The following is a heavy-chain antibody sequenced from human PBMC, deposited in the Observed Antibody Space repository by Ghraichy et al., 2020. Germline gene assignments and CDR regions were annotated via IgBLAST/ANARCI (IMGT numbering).Heavy chain of an antibody. CDR1: GFTFGNYA. J-gene: IGHJ4*02. V-gene: IGHV3-23*01. D-gene: IGHD3-22*01. Sequence: LSLTCAASGFTFGNYAMTWVRQAPGKGLEWVLAISGSGGSTYYADSVNGRLTISRDNSKNTLFLQMNSLRVEDTAVYYCAKDLRAPGSGFYPFYFDFWGQGILVTVSS. CDR2: ISGSGGST. CDR3: AKDLRAPGSGFYPFYFDF.